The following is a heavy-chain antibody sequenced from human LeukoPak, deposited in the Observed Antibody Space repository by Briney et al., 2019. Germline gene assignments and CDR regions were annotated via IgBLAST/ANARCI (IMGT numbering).Heavy chain of an antibody. D-gene: IGHD5-18*01. J-gene: IGHJ6*02. Sequence: PSETLSLTCTVSGGSISSYYWGWIRQPPGKGLEWIGSIYYSGSTYYNPSLKSRVTISVDTSKNQFSLKLSSVTAADTAVYYCARHSGYSYNYGMDVWGQGTTVTVSS. V-gene: IGHV4-39*01. CDR3: ARHSGYSYNYGMDV. CDR1: GGSISSYY. CDR2: IYYSGST.